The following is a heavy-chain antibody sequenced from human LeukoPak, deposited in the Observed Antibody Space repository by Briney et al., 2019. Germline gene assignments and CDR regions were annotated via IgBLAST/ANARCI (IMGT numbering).Heavy chain of an antibody. D-gene: IGHD3-10*01. CDR2: TSCRGRAL. CDR3: ARDLKQGRPNHYYVMDV. V-gene: IGHV3-48*03. J-gene: IGHJ6*02. Sequence: QPGGSLTLSRSALGLTFSIERNWVRQAPGKGLGGVSNTSCRGRALSYADSVKGRFTISRDNAGNSLYLPLDSLRAEDTAIYYCARDLKQGRPNHYYVMDVWGQGTRVTVS. CDR1: GLTFSIE.